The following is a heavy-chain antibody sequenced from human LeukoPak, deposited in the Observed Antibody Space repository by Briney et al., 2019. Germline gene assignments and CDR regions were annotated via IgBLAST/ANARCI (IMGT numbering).Heavy chain of an antibody. D-gene: IGHD2-2*01. Sequence: ASVKVSCKASGGTFSSYAISWVRQAPGQGLEWMGGIIPIFGTANYAQKFQGRVTITADESTSTAYMELSRLRSEDTAVYYCARAESIVVVPAAMDYGMDVWGQGTTVTVS. J-gene: IGHJ6*02. V-gene: IGHV1-69*13. CDR3: ARAESIVVVPAAMDYGMDV. CDR1: GGTFSSYA. CDR2: IIPIFGTA.